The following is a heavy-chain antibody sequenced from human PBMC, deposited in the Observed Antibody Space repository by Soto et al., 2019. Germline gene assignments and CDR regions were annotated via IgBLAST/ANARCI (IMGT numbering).Heavy chain of an antibody. J-gene: IGHJ3*01. CDR2: IKPGDSDT. CDR1: GYKFGSAW. Sequence: GESLKISCKGVGYKFGSAWIGWVRQMPGKGLEWMGIIKPGDSDTRYSPSFHGQVTISADKSISTAYLQWSSLKASDTAMYFCARLPGVRGVFDGFNVWGQGTMVTVSS. CDR3: ARLPGVRGVFDGFNV. D-gene: IGHD3-10*01. V-gene: IGHV5-51*01.